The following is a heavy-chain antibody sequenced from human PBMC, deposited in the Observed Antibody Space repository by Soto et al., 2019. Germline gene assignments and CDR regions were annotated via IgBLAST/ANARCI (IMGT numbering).Heavy chain of an antibody. D-gene: IGHD3-16*01. V-gene: IGHV3-13*01. CDR3: TGGADGFDY. CDR2: IGTAGDT. J-gene: IGHJ4*02. Sequence: EVQLVESGGDLVQPGGSLRLSCAASGFTFSSYDFHWVRQATGKGLEWVSGIGTAGDTYYAGSVKGRFIMSRENAKNSLYLQMNSLGAGDAAVYYCTGGADGFDYWGQGTLVTVSS. CDR1: GFTFSSYD.